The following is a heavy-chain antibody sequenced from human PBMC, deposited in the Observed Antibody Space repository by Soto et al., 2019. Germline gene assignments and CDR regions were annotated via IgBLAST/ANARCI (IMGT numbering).Heavy chain of an antibody. V-gene: IGHV1-18*04. CDR2: ISPKSGNT. D-gene: IGHD3-3*01. CDR3: ATSYDSGFDT. CDR1: GYSFSTYD. J-gene: IGHJ5*02. Sequence: LLLQSGAELKKPGASVKISGKASGYSFSTYDISWLRQAPGQQPEWMGRISPKSGNTNYAQKFQDRVTMTADTSSNTAYMELRGLRSDDTATYYCATSYDSGFDTWGQGPLVTVSA.